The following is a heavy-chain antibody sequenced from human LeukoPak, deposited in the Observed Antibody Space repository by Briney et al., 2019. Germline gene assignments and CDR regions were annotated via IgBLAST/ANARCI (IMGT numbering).Heavy chain of an antibody. CDR3: AGSEVVPAGKSETHWFDP. D-gene: IGHD2-2*01. Sequence: ASVKVSYKASGYTFTGYYMHWVRQAPGQGLEWMGWINPNSGGTNYAQKFQGRVTMTRDTSISTAYMELSRLRSDDTAVYYCAGSEVVPAGKSETHWFDPWGQGTLVTVSS. CDR2: INPNSGGT. J-gene: IGHJ5*02. V-gene: IGHV1-2*02. CDR1: GYTFTGYY.